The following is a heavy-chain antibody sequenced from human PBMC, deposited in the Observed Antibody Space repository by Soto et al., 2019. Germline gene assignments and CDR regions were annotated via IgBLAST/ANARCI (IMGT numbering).Heavy chain of an antibody. CDR2: IYYSGST. D-gene: IGHD6-13*01. Sequence: SETLSLTCTVSGGSISSSSYYWGWIRQPPGKGLEWIGSIYYSGSTYYNPSLKSRVTISVDTSKNQFSLKLSSVTAADTAVYYCARGIAAAGFWFDPWGQGTLVTVSS. CDR3: ARGIAAAGFWFDP. J-gene: IGHJ5*02. CDR1: GGSISSSSYY. V-gene: IGHV4-39*01.